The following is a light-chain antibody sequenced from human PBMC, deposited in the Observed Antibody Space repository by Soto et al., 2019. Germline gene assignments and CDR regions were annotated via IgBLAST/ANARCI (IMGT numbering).Light chain of an antibody. V-gene: IGLV2-23*03. Sequence: QSALTQPASVSGSPGQSITISCTGTSSDVGNYNLVSWYQQHPGQGPKLLIFEGDKRPSGISNRFSGSKSGKTASLTISGLHAEDEADYYCCSYVGSTTFSVVFGGGTKLTVL. CDR2: EGD. CDR3: CSYVGSTTFSVV. CDR1: SSDVGNYNL. J-gene: IGLJ3*02.